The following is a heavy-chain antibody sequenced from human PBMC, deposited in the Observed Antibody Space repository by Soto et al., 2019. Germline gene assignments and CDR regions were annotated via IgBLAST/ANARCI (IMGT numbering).Heavy chain of an antibody. Sequence: SETLSLTCTVSGGSISSGGYYWSWIRQHPGKGLEWIGYIYYSGSTYYNPSLKSRVTISVDTSKSQFSLKLSSVTPADTAVYYCARDIGSVAGTIGWFDPWGQGTLVTVSS. CDR2: IYYSGST. V-gene: IGHV4-31*03. CDR1: GGSISSGGYY. CDR3: ARDIGSVAGTIGWFDP. J-gene: IGHJ5*02. D-gene: IGHD6-19*01.